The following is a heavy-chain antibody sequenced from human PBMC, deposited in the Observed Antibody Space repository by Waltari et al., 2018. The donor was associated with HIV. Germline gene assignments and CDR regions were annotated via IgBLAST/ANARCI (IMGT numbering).Heavy chain of an antibody. CDR3: AKVGSSGPLDH. CDR1: GLTFSSFA. CDR2: IWYDGSNE. V-gene: IGHV3-33*08. Sequence: QVHLVESGGGVVQPGRSLRLSCVASGLTFSSFAMYWVRQTPGKGLEWVAGIWYDGSNENYADSVKGRFTISRDNSMDTLYLEMMSLRADDTAKYYCAKVGSSGPLDHWGQGTLVTVSP. D-gene: IGHD6-19*01. J-gene: IGHJ4*02.